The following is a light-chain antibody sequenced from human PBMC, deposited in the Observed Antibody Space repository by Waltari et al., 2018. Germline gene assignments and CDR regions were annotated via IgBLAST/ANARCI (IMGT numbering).Light chain of an antibody. J-gene: IGKJ5*01. CDR3: QQYNNWPPSIT. Sequence: EIVMTQSPATLSVSPGERATLSCRASQSVSSNLDWYQQKPGQAPRLLIYVASTRATGIPARLSGSGSGTEFTLTISSLQSADFAVYYCQQYNNWPPSITFGQGTRLEIK. V-gene: IGKV3-15*01. CDR1: QSVSSN. CDR2: VAS.